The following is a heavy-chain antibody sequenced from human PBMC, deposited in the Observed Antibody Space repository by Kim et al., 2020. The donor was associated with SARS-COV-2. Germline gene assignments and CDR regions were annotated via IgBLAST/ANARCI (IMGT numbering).Heavy chain of an antibody. V-gene: IGHV5-10-1*01. Sequence: GESLKISCKGSGYSFTSYWISWVRQMPGKGLEWMGRIDPSDSYTNYSPSFRGHVTISADKSISTAYLQWSSLKASDTAMYYCARLLSVYYGSGSYYYGMDVWGQGTTVTVSS. CDR3: ARLLSVYYGSGSYYYGMDV. J-gene: IGHJ6*02. D-gene: IGHD3-10*01. CDR2: IDPSDSYT. CDR1: GYSFTSYW.